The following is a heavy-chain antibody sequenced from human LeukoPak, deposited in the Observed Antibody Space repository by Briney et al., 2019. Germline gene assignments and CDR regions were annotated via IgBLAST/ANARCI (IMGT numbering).Heavy chain of an antibody. V-gene: IGHV4-39*01. J-gene: IGHJ4*02. Sequence: SETLSLTCTVSGGSISSSSYYWGWIRQPPGKGLEWIGSIYYSGSTYYNPSLKSRVTISVDTSKNQFSLKLSSVTAADTAVYYCARHGDIVVVPAATPFDYWGQGTLVTVSS. CDR3: ARHGDIVVVPAATPFDY. CDR1: GGSISSSSYY. D-gene: IGHD2-2*01. CDR2: IYYSGST.